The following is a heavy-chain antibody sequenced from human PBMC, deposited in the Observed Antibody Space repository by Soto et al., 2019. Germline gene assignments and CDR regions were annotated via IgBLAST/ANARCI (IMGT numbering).Heavy chain of an antibody. CDR1: GGTFSSYA. V-gene: IGHV1-69*01. J-gene: IGHJ4*02. CDR3: ASPNYDSSGYGYFDY. Sequence: QVQLVQSGAEVKKPGSSVKVSCKASGGTFSSYAISWVRQAPGQGLEWMGVIIPIVGTANYAQKFQGRVTITADESTSTAYMELSSLRSEDTAVYYCASPNYDSSGYGYFDYWGQGTLVTVSS. CDR2: IIPIVGTA. D-gene: IGHD3-22*01.